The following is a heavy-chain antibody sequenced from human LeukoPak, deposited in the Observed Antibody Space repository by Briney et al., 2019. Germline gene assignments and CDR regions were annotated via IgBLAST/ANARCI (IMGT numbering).Heavy chain of an antibody. CDR1: GFAFGSYA. CDR3: ARDPIGGAPDYFDH. V-gene: IGHV3-30*04. CDR2: IAFDGTEK. D-gene: IGHD3-16*01. Sequence: GGSLRLSCAASGFAFGSYAMHWVRQAPDKGLEWVAVIAFDGTEKYYGNSVRGRFTISRDNSKNTLHLQLNSLRAEDTAVYYCARDPIGGAPDYFDHWGQGTLVTVSS. J-gene: IGHJ4*02.